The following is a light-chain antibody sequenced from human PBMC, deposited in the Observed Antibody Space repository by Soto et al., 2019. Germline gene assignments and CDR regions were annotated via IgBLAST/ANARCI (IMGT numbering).Light chain of an antibody. CDR3: QHYGSSPET. J-gene: IGKJ1*01. CDR2: GAS. Sequence: EIVLTQSPGTLALSPGERATLYCRASQSVSSNYLAWYQQTNGQAPRILIYGASSRDTGIPDRFSGSGSGTDFTLPISSLEPEDFSVYYGQHYGSSPETFGQGTKVDIK. V-gene: IGKV3-20*01. CDR1: QSVSSNY.